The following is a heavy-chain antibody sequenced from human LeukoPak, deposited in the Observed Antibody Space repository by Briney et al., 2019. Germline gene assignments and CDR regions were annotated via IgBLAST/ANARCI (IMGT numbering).Heavy chain of an antibody. CDR2: ISSSSSYT. Sequence: PGGALRLSCAASGFALSDYYLGWIRPAPGEGLEWVLYISSSSSYTNYADSVKGRFTISRDNAKNSLYLQMNSLRAEDTAVYYCAREFGDYYDSSGYWVRAFDIWGQGTMVTVSS. J-gene: IGHJ3*02. CDR1: GFALSDYY. D-gene: IGHD3-22*01. CDR3: AREFGDYYDSSGYWVRAFDI. V-gene: IGHV3-11*05.